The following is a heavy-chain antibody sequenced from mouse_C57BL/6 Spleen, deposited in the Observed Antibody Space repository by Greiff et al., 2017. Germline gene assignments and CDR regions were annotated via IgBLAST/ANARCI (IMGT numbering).Heavy chain of an antibody. D-gene: IGHD1-1*01. V-gene: IGHV3-1*01. CDR3: ARGGYYGSSPWFAY. Sequence: EVHLVESGPGMVKPSQSLSLTCTVTGYSITSGYDWHWIRHFPGNKLEWMGYISYSGSTNYNPSLKSRISITHDTSKNHFFLKLNSVTTEDTATYYCARGGYYGSSPWFAYWGQGTLVTVSA. CDR2: ISYSGST. J-gene: IGHJ3*01. CDR1: GYSITSGYD.